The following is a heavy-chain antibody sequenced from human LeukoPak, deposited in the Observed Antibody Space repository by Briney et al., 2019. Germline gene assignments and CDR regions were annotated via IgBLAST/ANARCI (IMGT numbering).Heavy chain of an antibody. CDR2: INHSGST. Sequence: PSETLSLTCTVSGGSISSGGYYWSWIRQPPGKGLEWIGEINHSGSTNYNPSLKSRVTISVDTSKNQFSLKLSSVTAADTAVYYCARGVGTAMAIDFDYWGQGTLVTVSS. CDR3: ARGVGTAMAIDFDY. CDR1: GGSISSGGYY. V-gene: IGHV4-39*07. J-gene: IGHJ4*02. D-gene: IGHD5-18*01.